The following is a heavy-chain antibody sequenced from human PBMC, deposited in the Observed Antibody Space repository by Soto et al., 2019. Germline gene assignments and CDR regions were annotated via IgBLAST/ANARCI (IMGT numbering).Heavy chain of an antibody. CDR1: GFRFSTYN. D-gene: IGHD2-15*01. J-gene: IGHJ5*01. CDR2: ISTTSFTI. CDR3: ARDRCYDGTCYSASDS. Sequence: EVRLMEPGGGLVQPGGSLRLSCAASGFRFSTYNMDWVRQAPGKGPEWIAHISTTSFTIYYADSVKGRFTISRDNDRNSLYLEMNSLRDEDTAVYYCARDRCYDGTCYSASDSWGQGTLVTVSS. V-gene: IGHV3-48*02.